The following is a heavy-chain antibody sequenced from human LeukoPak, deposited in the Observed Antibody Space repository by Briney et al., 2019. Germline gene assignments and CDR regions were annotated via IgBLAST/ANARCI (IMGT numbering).Heavy chain of an antibody. V-gene: IGHV3-23*01. J-gene: IGHJ6*03. CDR2: ISGSGGST. D-gene: IGHD2-2*01. Sequence: GGSLRLSCAASGFTFSSYAMSWVRQAPGKGLEWVSGISGSGGSTYYADSVKGRFTISRDNSKNTLYLQMNSLRAEDTAVYYCAKALVVPRPYYMDVWGKGTTVTVSS. CDR3: AKALVVPRPYYMDV. CDR1: GFTFSSYA.